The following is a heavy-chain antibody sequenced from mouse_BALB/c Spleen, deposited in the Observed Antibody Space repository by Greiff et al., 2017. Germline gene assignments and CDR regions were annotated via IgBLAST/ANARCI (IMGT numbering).Heavy chain of an antibody. V-gene: IGHV14-3*02. CDR1: GFNIKDMY. J-gene: IGHJ2*01. CDR2: IDPANGNT. CDR3: ASARGY. Sequence: VQLKESGAELVKPGASVKLSCTASGFNIKDMYMHWVKQRPEQGLEWIGRIDPANGNTKYDPKFQGKATITADTSSNTAYLQLSSLTSEDTAVYYCASARGYWGQGTTLTVSS.